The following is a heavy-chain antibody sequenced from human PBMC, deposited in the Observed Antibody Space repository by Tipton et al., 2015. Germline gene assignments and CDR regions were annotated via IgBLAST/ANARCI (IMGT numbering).Heavy chain of an antibody. J-gene: IGHJ4*02. Sequence: GLVKPSQTLSLTCAISGDSVSSNIAAWSWIRQSPSGGLEWLARTYYRSKWFHDYAVSVQGRVTINPDTSKNQFSLQLNSVTPEDTAVYYCARDWFGRFLDYWGQGTLVTVSS. CDR2: TYYRSKWFH. CDR3: ARDWFGRFLDY. D-gene: IGHD3-16*01. CDR1: GDSVSSNIAA. V-gene: IGHV6-1*01.